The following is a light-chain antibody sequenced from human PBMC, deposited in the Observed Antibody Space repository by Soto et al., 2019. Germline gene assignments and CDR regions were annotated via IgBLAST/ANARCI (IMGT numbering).Light chain of an antibody. CDR2: KAS. CDR3: QHYNSYSEA. CDR1: QGISSY. V-gene: IGKV1-5*03. J-gene: IGKJ1*01. Sequence: IQLTQSPSSLSTSVRDRVTITCRASQGISSYLAWYQQKPGKAPKLLIYKASTLKSGVPSRFSGSGSGTEFTLTISSLQPDDFATYYCQHYNSYSEAFGQGTKVDIK.